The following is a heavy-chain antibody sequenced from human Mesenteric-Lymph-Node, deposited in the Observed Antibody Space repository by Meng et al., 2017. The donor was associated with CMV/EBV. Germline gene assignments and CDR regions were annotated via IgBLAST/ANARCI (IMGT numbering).Heavy chain of an antibody. CDR1: GFTFRAYW. D-gene: IGHD2-2*02. J-gene: IGHJ4*02. CDR3: VRDAERCSSTICYIVYFDY. Sequence: GGSLRLSCAASGFTFRAYWMSWVRQAPGKGLEWVASIKQEGSEKYYVDSVTGRFTISRDNAKNSLYLQMNSLTAEDTAVYYCVRDAERCSSTICYIVYFDYWGQGTLVTVSS. V-gene: IGHV3-7*01. CDR2: IKQEGSEK.